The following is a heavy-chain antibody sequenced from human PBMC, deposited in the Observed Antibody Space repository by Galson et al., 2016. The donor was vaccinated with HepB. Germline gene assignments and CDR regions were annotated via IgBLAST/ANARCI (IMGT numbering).Heavy chain of an antibody. J-gene: IGHJ5*02. CDR1: GFRLSNYA. D-gene: IGHD3-10*01. V-gene: IGHV3-23*01. CDR2: ISGSGGST. CDR3: AKDVGFGELLQNWFDP. Sequence: SLRLSCAASGFRLSNYAMSWVRQAPGKGLEWVSVIISGSGGSTHYADSVKGRFTISRDNSKNTVYLQMNSLRVEDTAVYYCAKDVGFGELLQNWFDPWGQGTLVTVSS.